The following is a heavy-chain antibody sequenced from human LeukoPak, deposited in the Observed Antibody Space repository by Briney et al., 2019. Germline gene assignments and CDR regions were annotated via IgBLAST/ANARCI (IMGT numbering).Heavy chain of an antibody. CDR1: GCSVSNNY. J-gene: IGHJ4*02. CDR2: IYSGGST. V-gene: IGHV3-53*01. Sequence: GGSLRLSCAASGCSVSNNYISWVRQAPGKGLEWVSVIYSGGSTKYADSVKARFTISRDNSKNTVYLQMNSLRAEDTAVYFCARATLDNWGQGTLVTVSS. CDR3: ARATLDN.